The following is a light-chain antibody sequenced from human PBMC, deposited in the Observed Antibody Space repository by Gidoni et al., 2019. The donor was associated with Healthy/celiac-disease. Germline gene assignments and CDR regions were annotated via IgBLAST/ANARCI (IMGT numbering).Light chain of an antibody. CDR2: EVS. V-gene: IGLV2-14*01. CDR1: SSDVGGYNY. J-gene: IGLJ1*01. CDR3: SSYTSSSTPYV. Sequence: QSPLTQPASVSGSPGQSITISCTGTSSDVGGYNYVSWYQQHPGNAPKLMLYEVSNRPSGVSNRFSGSKSGNTASLTISGLQAEDEADYYCSSYTSSSTPYVFGTGTKVTVL.